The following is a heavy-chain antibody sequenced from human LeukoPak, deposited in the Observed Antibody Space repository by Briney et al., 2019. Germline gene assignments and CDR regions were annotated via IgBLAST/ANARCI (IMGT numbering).Heavy chain of an antibody. D-gene: IGHD3-10*01. CDR1: GGSISSGGYY. Sequence: SETLSLTCTVSGGSISSGGYYWSCIRQHPGQGLEWIVYIYYSGSTYYNPSLKSRVTISVDTSKNQFSRKLSSVTAADTAVYYCASALNGAMVRGRYYYYYGMDVWGKGTTVTVSS. CDR3: ASALNGAMVRGRYYYYYGMDV. CDR2: IYYSGST. J-gene: IGHJ6*04. V-gene: IGHV4-31*03.